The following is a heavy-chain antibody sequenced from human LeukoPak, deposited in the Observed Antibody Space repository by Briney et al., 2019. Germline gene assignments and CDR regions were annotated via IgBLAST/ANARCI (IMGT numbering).Heavy chain of an antibody. J-gene: IGHJ4*02. CDR3: ARDSAIRIAARPFRGKYYFDY. Sequence: PGGSLRLSCAASGFTFSSYSMNWVRQAPGKGLEWVSYISSSSSTIYYADSVKGRFTISRDNAKNSLYLQMNSLRDEDTAVYYCARDSAIRIAARPFRGKYYFDYWGQGTLVTVSS. CDR2: ISSSSSTI. CDR1: GFTFSSYS. V-gene: IGHV3-48*02. D-gene: IGHD6-6*01.